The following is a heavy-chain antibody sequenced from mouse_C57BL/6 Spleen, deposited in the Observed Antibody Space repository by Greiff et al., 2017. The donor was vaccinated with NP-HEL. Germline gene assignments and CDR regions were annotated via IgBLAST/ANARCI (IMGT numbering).Heavy chain of an antibody. CDR3: ARDPRTAQYYFDY. V-gene: IGHV1-82*01. J-gene: IGHJ2*01. CDR2: IYPGDGDT. Sequence: QVQLQESGPELVKPGASVKISCKASGYAFSSSWMNWVKQRPGKGLEWIGRIYPGDGDTNYNGKFKGKATLTADKSSSTAYMQLSSLTSEDSAVYFCARDPRTAQYYFDYWGQGTTLTVSS. CDR1: GYAFSSSW. D-gene: IGHD3-2*02.